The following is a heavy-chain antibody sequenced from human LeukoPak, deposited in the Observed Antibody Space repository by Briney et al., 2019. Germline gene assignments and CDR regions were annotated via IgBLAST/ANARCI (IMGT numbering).Heavy chain of an antibody. CDR3: AREEGSYSNWFDP. Sequence: GGSLRLSCAASGFTFSSYWMSWVRQAPGKGLEWVANIKQDGSEKYYVDSVKGRFTISRDNAKNSLYLQMNSLRAEDTAVYYCAREEGSYSNWFDPWGQGTLVTVSS. CDR1: GFTFSSYW. CDR2: IKQDGSEK. V-gene: IGHV3-7*01. J-gene: IGHJ5*02. D-gene: IGHD3-10*01.